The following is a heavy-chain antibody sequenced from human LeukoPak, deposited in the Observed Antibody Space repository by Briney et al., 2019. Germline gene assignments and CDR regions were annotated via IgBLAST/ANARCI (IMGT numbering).Heavy chain of an antibody. Sequence: GASVNVSCKASGGTFSSYAISWVRQAPGQGLEWMGGIIPIFGTANYAQKFQGRVTITADESTSTAYMELSSLRSEDTAVYYCASGDYGDYLSSYWGQGTLVTVSS. CDR1: GGTFSSYA. CDR2: IIPIFGTA. J-gene: IGHJ4*02. D-gene: IGHD4-17*01. CDR3: ASGDYGDYLSSY. V-gene: IGHV1-69*13.